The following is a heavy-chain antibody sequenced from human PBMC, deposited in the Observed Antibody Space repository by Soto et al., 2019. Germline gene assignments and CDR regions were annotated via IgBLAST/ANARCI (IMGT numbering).Heavy chain of an antibody. V-gene: IGHV1-46*01. Sequence: QVQLVQSGAEVKKPGASVKVSCKASGYTFTSYYMHWVRQAPGQGLEWMGIINPSGGSTSYAQKFQGRVTMTRDTSTMTVYMELSSLRSEETAVYYWARDCNLVVPAAHLHDYWSQGTLLTASA. D-gene: IGHD2-2*01. CDR3: ARDCNLVVPAAHLHDY. CDR2: INPSGGST. J-gene: IGHJ4*02. CDR1: GYTFTSYY.